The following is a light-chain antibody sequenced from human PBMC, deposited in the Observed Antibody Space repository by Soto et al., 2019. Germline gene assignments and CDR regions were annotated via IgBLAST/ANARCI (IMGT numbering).Light chain of an antibody. CDR3: QQYSRSPLT. V-gene: IGKV3-20*01. CDR1: QSVTSNY. J-gene: IGKJ4*01. Sequence: DIVFTQSPGTLSLSPGERATLSCSASQSVTSNYLAWYQQKPGQAPRLLIHGASSRATGIPDRFSGSGSGTDFTLTISRLEPEDFVVYYCQQYSRSPLTFGGGTKVDIK. CDR2: GAS.